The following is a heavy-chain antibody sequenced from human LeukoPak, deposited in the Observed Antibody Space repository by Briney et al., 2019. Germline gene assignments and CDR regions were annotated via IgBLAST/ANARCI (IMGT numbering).Heavy chain of an antibody. CDR2: IYSGGST. CDR3: ARDGIVGATSY. J-gene: IGHJ4*02. V-gene: IGHV3-66*01. Sequence: PGGSLRLSCAASGFTFSSYWMSWVRQAPGKGLEWVSVIYSGGSTYYADSVKGRFTISRDNSKNTLYLQMNSLRAEDTAVYYCARDGIVGATSYWGQGTLVTVSS. CDR1: GFTFSSYW. D-gene: IGHD1-26*01.